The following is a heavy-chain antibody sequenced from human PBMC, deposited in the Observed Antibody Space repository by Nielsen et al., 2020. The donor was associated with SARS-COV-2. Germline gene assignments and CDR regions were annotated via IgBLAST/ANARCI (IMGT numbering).Heavy chain of an antibody. Sequence: WIRQPPGKGLEWVAGISYHGNNKYHTDSVKGRFTISRENSKNTLYLQVNSLRAEDTALYYCVRDQESLVGASTGNGLDVWGQGTTVTVSS. D-gene: IGHD1-26*01. CDR2: ISYHGNNK. J-gene: IGHJ6*02. CDR3: VRDQESLVGASTGNGLDV. V-gene: IGHV3-30-3*01.